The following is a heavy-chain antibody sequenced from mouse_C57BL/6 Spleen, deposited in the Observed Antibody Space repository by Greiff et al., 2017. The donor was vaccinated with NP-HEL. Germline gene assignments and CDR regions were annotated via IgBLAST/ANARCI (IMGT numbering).Heavy chain of an antibody. D-gene: IGHD2-1*01. CDR1: GYTFTSYW. CDR3: ASFYYGNYDYFDY. V-gene: IGHV1-69*01. Sequence: VQLQQPGAELVMPGASVKLSCKASGYTFTSYWMHWVKQRPGQGLEWIGEIDPSDSYTNYNQKFKGKSTLTVDKSSSTAYMQLSSLTSEDSAVYYCASFYYGNYDYFDYWGQGTTLTVSS. CDR2: IDPSDSYT. J-gene: IGHJ2*01.